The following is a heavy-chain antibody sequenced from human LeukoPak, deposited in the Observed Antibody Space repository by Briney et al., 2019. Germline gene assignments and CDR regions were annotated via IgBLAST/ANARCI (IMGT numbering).Heavy chain of an antibody. Sequence: GESLKISCKGSGYSFTNYWIGWVRQMPGRGLEWMGIIYPGDSQTRYNPSFQGQVTISADKSISTAYLQWSSLKASDTAMYYCARHPYLRSCISNICYRWFDPWGQGTLVTVSS. V-gene: IGHV5-51*01. CDR1: GYSFTNYW. D-gene: IGHD2-2*02. J-gene: IGHJ5*02. CDR2: IYPGDSQT. CDR3: ARHPYLRSCISNICYRWFDP.